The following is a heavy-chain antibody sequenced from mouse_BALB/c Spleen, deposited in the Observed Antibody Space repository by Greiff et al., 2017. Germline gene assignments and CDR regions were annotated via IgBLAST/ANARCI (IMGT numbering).Heavy chain of an antibody. J-gene: IGHJ4*01. D-gene: IGHD2-3*01. Sequence: QVQLQQSGAELARPGASVKMSCKASGYTFTSYTMHWVKQRPGQGLEWIGYINPSSGYTNYNQKFKDKATLTADKSSSTAYMQLSSLTSEDSAVYYCARGLLRNYYAMDYWGQGTSVTVSS. V-gene: IGHV1-4*01. CDR2: INPSSGYT. CDR3: ARGLLRNYYAMDY. CDR1: GYTFTSYT.